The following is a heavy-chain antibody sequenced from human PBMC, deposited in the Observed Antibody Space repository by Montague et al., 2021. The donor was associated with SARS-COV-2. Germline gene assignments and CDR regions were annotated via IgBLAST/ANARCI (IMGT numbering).Heavy chain of an antibody. D-gene: IGHD5-24*01. Sequence: SETLSLTCTASGGSISSYYWSWIRQPPGKGLEWIGYIYYSWSTNYNPSLTIRVTISVYMSKNQFSLKLSPVTAADTAVYYCARQSRDGYNFDAGDRKGFDSWGQGTLVTVSS. CDR3: ARQSRDGYNFDAGDRKGFDS. CDR1: GGSISSYY. CDR2: IYYSWST. V-gene: IGHV4-59*01. J-gene: IGHJ4*02.